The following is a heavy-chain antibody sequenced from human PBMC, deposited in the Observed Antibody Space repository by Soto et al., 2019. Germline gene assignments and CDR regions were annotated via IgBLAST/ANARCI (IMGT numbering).Heavy chain of an antibody. CDR2: IWYDGSNK. CDR1: GFTFSSYG. J-gene: IGHJ4*02. D-gene: IGHD4-17*01. CDR3: ARDIGTTVAAGFDY. Sequence: QVQLVESGGGVVQPGRSLRLSCAASGFTFSSYGMHWVRQAPGKGLEWVAVIWYDGSNKYYADSVKGRFTISRDNSKNTLYRQMNSLRAEDTAVYYCARDIGTTVAAGFDYWGQGTLVTVSS. V-gene: IGHV3-33*01.